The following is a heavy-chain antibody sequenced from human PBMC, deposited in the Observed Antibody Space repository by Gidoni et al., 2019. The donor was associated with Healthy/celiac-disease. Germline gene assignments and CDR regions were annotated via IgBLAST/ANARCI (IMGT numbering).Heavy chain of an antibody. CDR1: GFTFSRCG. J-gene: IGHJ2*01. D-gene: IGHD6-19*01. V-gene: IGHV3-33*01. CDR2: IWYDVSNK. Sequence: QVPLVESGGGVVQPGRSLRLSCAASGFTFSRCGMHGVCQAPGKGLGWVAVIWYDVSNKYYADSVKGRFTISRDNSKNTLYLQMNSLRAEDTAVYYCARDGEAVAGTNWYFDLWGRGTLVTVSS. CDR3: ARDGEAVAGTNWYFDL.